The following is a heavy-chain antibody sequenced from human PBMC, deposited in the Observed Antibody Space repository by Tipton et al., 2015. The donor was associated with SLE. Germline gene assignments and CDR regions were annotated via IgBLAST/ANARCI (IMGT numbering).Heavy chain of an antibody. CDR1: GDSISNHY. J-gene: IGHJ2*01. CDR3: ARGYCTGGGCHLMYFDL. V-gene: IGHV4-59*11. Sequence: TLSLTCTFSGDSISNHYWSWIRQPPGKGLEWIGYIYYRGSTNYNPSLKSRVTISVDTSNNQFSLELTSVTAADTAVYYCARGYCTGGGCHLMYFDLWGRGTLVTVSS. CDR2: IYYRGST. D-gene: IGHD2-15*01.